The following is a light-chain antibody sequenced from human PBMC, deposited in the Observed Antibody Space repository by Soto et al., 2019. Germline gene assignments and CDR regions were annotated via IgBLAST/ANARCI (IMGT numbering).Light chain of an antibody. Sequence: EIVLTQTPSTLSVSPGEGSTRSCSASQSFSSNVAWYQQKPGQAPRLLIYGTSTRVTGIPARFSGSGSGTEFTLTISSLQSEDFAVYYCQQYYNWPLTFGGGTKVDI. J-gene: IGKJ4*01. V-gene: IGKV3-15*01. CDR2: GTS. CDR1: QSFSSN. CDR3: QQYYNWPLT.